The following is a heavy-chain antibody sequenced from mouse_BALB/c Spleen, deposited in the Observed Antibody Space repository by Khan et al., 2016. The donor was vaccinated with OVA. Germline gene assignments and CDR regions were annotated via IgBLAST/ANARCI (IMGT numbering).Heavy chain of an antibody. Sequence: QIQLVQSGPELKKPGETVRISCKASGYTFTTAGMQWVQKMPGKGLKWIGWINTHSGVPKYAEDFKGRFAFSLETDASTVYLQITRLKNEGTYTYFSARGGAADYRNDGGAIDYWGQGTLGTVSS. CDR1: GYTFTTAG. D-gene: IGHD2-12*01. CDR3: ARGGAADYRNDGGAIDY. CDR2: INTHSGVP. J-gene: IGHJ4*01. V-gene: IGHV9-4*02.